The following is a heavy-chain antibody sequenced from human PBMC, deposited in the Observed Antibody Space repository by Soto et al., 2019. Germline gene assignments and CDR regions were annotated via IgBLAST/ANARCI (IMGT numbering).Heavy chain of an antibody. Sequence: EVQLVESGGGLVKAGESLRVSCAASGFTFSNAWMSWVRQAPGKGLEWVGRIKSKTNGGTTDYAAPVEGRFSISRDDSKNTLWLQMNSLKTEDTSVYYCTTDDPINRYWGQGTLVTVSS. CDR2: IKSKTNGGTT. V-gene: IGHV3-15*01. CDR1: GFTFSNAW. CDR3: TTDDPINRY. J-gene: IGHJ4*02.